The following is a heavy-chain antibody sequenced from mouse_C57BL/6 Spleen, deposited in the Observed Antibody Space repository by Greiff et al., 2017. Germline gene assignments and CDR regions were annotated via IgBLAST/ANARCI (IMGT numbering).Heavy chain of an antibody. CDR3: VDERFAY. CDR2: IRSKSNNYAT. CDR1: GFSFNTYA. Sequence: DAGGGLVQPKGSLKLSCAASGFSFNTYAMNWVRQAPGKGLEWVARIRSKSNNYATYYADSVKDRFTISRDDSESMLYLQMNNLKTEDTAMYYCVDERFAYWGQGTLVTVSA. J-gene: IGHJ3*01. V-gene: IGHV10-1*01.